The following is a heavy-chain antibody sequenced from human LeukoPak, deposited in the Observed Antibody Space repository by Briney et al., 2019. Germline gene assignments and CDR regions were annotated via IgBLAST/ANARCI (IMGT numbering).Heavy chain of an antibody. D-gene: IGHD6-19*01. CDR2: INPSGGST. CDR3: ARDWSTLRSVGSSGWLFDY. V-gene: IGHV1-46*01. CDR1: GYTFTSYY. J-gene: IGHJ4*02. Sequence: ASVKVSCKASGYTFTSYYMHWVRQAPGQGLEWMGIINPSGGSTSYAQKFQGRVTMTRDTSTSTVYMELSSLRSEDTAVYYCARDWSTLRSVGSSGWLFDYWGQGTPVTVSS.